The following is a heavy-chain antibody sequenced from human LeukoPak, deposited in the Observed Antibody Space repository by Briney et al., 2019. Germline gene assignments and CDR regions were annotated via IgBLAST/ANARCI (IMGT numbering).Heavy chain of an antibody. CDR2: IKQDESEK. Sequence: PGGSLRLSCAASGFTFSSYWMSWVRQAPGKGLEWVANIKQDESEKYYVDSVKGRFTISRDNAKNSLYLQMNSLRAEDTAVYYCARDPSVTVTNAFDIWGQGTMVTVSS. V-gene: IGHV3-7*01. CDR1: GFTFSSYW. D-gene: IGHD4-11*01. J-gene: IGHJ3*02. CDR3: ARDPSVTVTNAFDI.